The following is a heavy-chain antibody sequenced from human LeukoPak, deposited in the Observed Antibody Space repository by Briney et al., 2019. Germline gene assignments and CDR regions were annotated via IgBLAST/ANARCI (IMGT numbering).Heavy chain of an antibody. CDR1: GFTFSNAW. Sequence: GSLRLSCAASGFTFSNAWMTWVRQAPGKGLEWIGEINHSGSTNYNPSLKSRVTISVDTSKNQFSLKLSSVTAADTAVYYCARALVRGVIRGWGQGTLVTVSS. CDR3: ARALVRGVIRG. J-gene: IGHJ4*02. CDR2: INHSGST. D-gene: IGHD3-10*01. V-gene: IGHV4-34*01.